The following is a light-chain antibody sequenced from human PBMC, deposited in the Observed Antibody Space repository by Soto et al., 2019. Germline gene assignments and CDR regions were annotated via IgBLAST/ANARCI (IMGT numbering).Light chain of an antibody. V-gene: IGLV6-57*01. J-gene: IGLJ2*01. CDR3: QSYDATNQV. CDR2: EDN. CDR1: SGSIASNY. Sequence: NFMLTQPHSVSESPGKTVIISCTRSSGSIASNYVQWYQQRLGNSPTTVIYEDNQRPSGVPDRFSGSIDSSSNSASLTIAGMETEDEADYYCQSYDATNQVFGGGTKLTVL.